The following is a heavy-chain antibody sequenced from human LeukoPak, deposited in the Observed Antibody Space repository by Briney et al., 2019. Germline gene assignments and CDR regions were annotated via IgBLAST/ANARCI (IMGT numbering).Heavy chain of an antibody. CDR3: AKDGRSSSSGTGFDY. CDR1: GFIVSNKY. CDR2: INGDGRT. J-gene: IGHJ4*02. Sequence: PGGSLRLSCAASGFIVSNKYMTWVRQAPGKGLEWVSVINGDGRTYYADAVKGRFTISRDNSKNTLYLQMNSLRAEDTAMYYCAKDGRSSSSGTGFDYWGQGTLVTVSS. D-gene: IGHD6-13*01. V-gene: IGHV3-53*05.